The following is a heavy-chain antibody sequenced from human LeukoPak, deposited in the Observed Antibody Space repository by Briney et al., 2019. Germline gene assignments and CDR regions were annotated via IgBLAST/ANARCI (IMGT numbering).Heavy chain of an antibody. V-gene: IGHV3-9*01. D-gene: IGHD3-16*01. CDR2: ISWNSGSI. CDR1: GFTFDDYA. J-gene: IGHJ3*02. CDR3: AKDYSMITFGGVNAFDI. Sequence: PGRSLRLSCAAPGFTFDDYAMHWVRQAPGKGLEWVSGISWNSGSIGYADSVKGRFTISRDNAKNSLYLQMNSLRAEDTALYYCAKDYSMITFGGVNAFDIWGQGTMVTVSS.